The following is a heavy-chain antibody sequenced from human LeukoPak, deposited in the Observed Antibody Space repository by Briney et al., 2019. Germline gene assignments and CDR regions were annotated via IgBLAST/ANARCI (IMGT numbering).Heavy chain of an antibody. V-gene: IGHV1-18*01. D-gene: IGHD3-22*01. CDR1: GYTFTNYG. CDR2: ISGYNGNA. CDR3: ARDGHRRYYYDSSDYRFDY. J-gene: IGHJ4*02. Sequence: GASVKVSCKTSGYTFTNYGISWVRQAPGQGLEWMGWISGYNGNANYAQKLQGRVTMTTDTSTSTVYMELRSLRSDDTAVYYCARDGHRRYYYDSSDYRFDYWGQGTLVTVSS.